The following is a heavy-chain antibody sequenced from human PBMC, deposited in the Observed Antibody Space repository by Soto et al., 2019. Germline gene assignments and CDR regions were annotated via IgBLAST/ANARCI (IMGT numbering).Heavy chain of an antibody. CDR3: ARDDGSGSSHYYYYGMDV. Sequence: GASVKVSCKASGYTFTIYYMRWVRQAPGQGLEWMGIINPSGGSTSYAQKFQGRVTMTRDTSTSTVYMELSSLRSEDTAVYYCARDDGSGSSHYYYYGMDVWGQGTTVTVSS. J-gene: IGHJ6*02. CDR2: INPSGGST. D-gene: IGHD3-10*01. V-gene: IGHV1-46*01. CDR1: GYTFTIYY.